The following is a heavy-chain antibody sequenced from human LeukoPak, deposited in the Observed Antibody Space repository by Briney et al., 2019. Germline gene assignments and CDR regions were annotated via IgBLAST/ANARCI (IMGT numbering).Heavy chain of an antibody. J-gene: IGHJ3*02. CDR2: IGTAGDT. D-gene: IGHD2-15*01. CDR1: GFTFSRYD. V-gene: IGHV3-13*01. Sequence: TGGSLRLSCGAYGFTFSRYDMHWVRQATGRGLEWVSYIGTAGDTYYADSVKGRFNISRENAGNSLSLHMNSLRVGDTAVYYCVRAPPGRCSDGFCYSDTLDIWGRGTKVTVSS. CDR3: VRAPPGRCSDGFCYSDTLDI.